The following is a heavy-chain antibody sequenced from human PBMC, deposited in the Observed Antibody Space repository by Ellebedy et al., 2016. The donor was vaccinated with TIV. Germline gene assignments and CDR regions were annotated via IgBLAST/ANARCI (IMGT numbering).Heavy chain of an antibody. CDR3: AKEAYDIWTGSKMQGMDV. CDR1: GFTFSSYG. V-gene: IGHV3-30*18. D-gene: IGHD3-9*01. Sequence: GESLKISCVASGFTFSSYGIHWVRQAPGKGLEWVAFISYDGSNKNYGDSVKGRFTIARDKSKNTLYLQMNSLRAEETAVYYCAKEAYDIWTGSKMQGMDVWGQGTTVTVSA. CDR2: ISYDGSNK. J-gene: IGHJ6*01.